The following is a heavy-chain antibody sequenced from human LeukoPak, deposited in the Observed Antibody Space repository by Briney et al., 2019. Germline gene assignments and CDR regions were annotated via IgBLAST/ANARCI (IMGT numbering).Heavy chain of an antibody. D-gene: IGHD2-2*01. CDR2: IYSGGST. Sequence: GGSLRLSCAASGFTVSSNYMSWVRQAPGKGLEWVSVIYSGGSTYYADSVKGRFTISRDNARNSLYLQMNSLRAEDTAVYYCARGSGYCSSTSCLFDYWGQGTLVTVSS. CDR1: GFTVSSNY. CDR3: ARGSGYCSSTSCLFDY. V-gene: IGHV3-53*01. J-gene: IGHJ4*02.